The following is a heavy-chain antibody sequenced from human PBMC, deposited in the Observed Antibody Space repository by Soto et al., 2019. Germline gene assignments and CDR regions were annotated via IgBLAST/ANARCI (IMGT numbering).Heavy chain of an antibody. J-gene: IGHJ6*02. CDR3: ARDIRRGLKITSSYYYGMDV. D-gene: IGHD3-16*01. V-gene: IGHV3-21*01. CDR2: ISSSSSYI. CDR1: GFTFSSYS. Sequence: GGSLRLSCAASGFTFSSYSMNWVRQAPGKGLEWVSSISSSSSYIYYADSVKGRFTISRDNAKNSLYLQMNSLRAEDTAVYYCARDIRRGLKITSSYYYGMDVWGQGTTVTVSS.